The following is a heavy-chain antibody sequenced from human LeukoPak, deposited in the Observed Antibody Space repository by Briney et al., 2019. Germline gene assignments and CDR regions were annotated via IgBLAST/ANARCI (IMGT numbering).Heavy chain of an antibody. J-gene: IGHJ3*02. CDR1: GFTFSSYG. Sequence: GRSLRLSXAASGFTFSSYGMHWVRQTPGKGLEWVAVIWYDGSNKYYADSVKGRFTISRDNSKNTLYLQMNSLRAEDTAVYYCAKGVAISTYLLYAFDIWGQGTMVTVSS. CDR3: AKGVAISTYLLYAFDI. V-gene: IGHV3-33*06. CDR2: IWYDGSNK. D-gene: IGHD2/OR15-2a*01.